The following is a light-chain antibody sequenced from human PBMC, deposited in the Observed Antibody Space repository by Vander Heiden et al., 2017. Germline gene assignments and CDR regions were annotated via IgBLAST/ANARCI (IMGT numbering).Light chain of an antibody. CDR3: MQALQTPYT. CDR2: LGS. Sequence: DIVLTQSPLSLPVTPGQPASVSCSSSQSLLHSNTYNYLDWYLQKPGQSPQLLIYLGSNRASGVPDSFSGSGSGTDFTLKISRVEAEAVGVYYCMQALQTPYTFGQGTKLEIK. J-gene: IGKJ2*01. CDR1: QSLLHSNTYNY. V-gene: IGKV2-28*01.